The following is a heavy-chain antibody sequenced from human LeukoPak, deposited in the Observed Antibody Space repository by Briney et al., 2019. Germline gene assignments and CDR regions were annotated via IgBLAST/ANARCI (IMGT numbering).Heavy chain of an antibody. D-gene: IGHD5-12*01. Sequence: GGSLRLSCAASGFTFSSNYMSWVRQAPGKGLEWVSVIYSGGSTYYADSVKGRFTISRDNSKNTLYLQMNSLRAEDTAVYYCAREEGGYDSFFDYWGQGTLVTVSS. V-gene: IGHV3-66*01. CDR2: IYSGGST. CDR3: AREEGGYDSFFDY. J-gene: IGHJ4*02. CDR1: GFTFSSNY.